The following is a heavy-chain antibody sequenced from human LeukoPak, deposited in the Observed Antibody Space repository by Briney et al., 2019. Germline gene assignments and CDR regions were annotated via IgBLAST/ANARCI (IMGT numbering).Heavy chain of an antibody. CDR3: ARAGRFGVFLDYYGMDV. CDR2: IKQDGSEK. CDR1: GFTFSSYW. V-gene: IGHV3-7*03. J-gene: IGHJ6*04. Sequence: GSLRLSCAASGFTFSSYWMSWVRQAPGKGLEWVANIKQDGSEKYYVDSVKGRFTISRDNAKNSLYLQMNSLRAEDTAVYYCARAGRFGVFLDYYGMDVWGKGTTVTVSS. D-gene: IGHD3-10*01.